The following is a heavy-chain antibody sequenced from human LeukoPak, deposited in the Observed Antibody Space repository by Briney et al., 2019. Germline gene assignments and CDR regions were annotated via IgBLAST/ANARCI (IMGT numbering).Heavy chain of an antibody. J-gene: IGHJ6*02. Sequence: GRSLRLSCTASGFTLGDYAVSWVRQAPGKGLEWVGFITSKPYGGTTQYAASVKGRFTISRDDFKSIAYLEMNSLKTEDTAVYYCTRPWSVTYHYYYGMDVWGQGTTVTVSS. D-gene: IGHD4-11*01. CDR2: ITSKPYGGTT. V-gene: IGHV3-49*04. CDR1: GFTLGDYA. CDR3: TRPWSVTYHYYYGMDV.